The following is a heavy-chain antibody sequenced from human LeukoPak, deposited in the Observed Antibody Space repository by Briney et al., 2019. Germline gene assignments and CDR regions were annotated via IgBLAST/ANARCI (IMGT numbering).Heavy chain of an antibody. CDR1: GFPFSSYS. D-gene: IGHD1-7*01. CDR3: ARMNYVSTGWGAPFDN. V-gene: IGHV3-48*04. CDR2: IGSSGTTT. J-gene: IGHJ4*02. Sequence: GGSLRLSCAASGFPFSSYSMNWVRQAPGRGLEWLSYIGSSGTTTYYADSVKGRFTISRDNAKNLLFLQMNSLRAEDTAVYYCARMNYVSTGWGAPFDNWGQGTLVTVSS.